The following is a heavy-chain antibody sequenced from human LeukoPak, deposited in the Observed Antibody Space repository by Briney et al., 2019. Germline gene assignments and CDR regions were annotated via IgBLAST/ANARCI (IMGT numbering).Heavy chain of an antibody. D-gene: IGHD6-13*01. CDR2: IYTSGST. CDR1: GGSISSGSYY. CDR3: AREAIRPGIAAAAFDY. J-gene: IGHJ4*02. Sequence: SETLSLTCTVSGGSISSGSYYWSWIRQPAGKGLEWIGRIYTSGSTNYSPSLKSRVTISVDTSKNQFSLKLSSVTAADTAVYYCAREAIRPGIAAAAFDYWGQGTLVTVSS. V-gene: IGHV4-61*02.